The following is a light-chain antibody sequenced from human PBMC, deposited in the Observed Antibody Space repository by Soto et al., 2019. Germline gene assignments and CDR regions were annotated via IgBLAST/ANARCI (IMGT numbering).Light chain of an antibody. CDR2: AAS. J-gene: IGKJ2*01. V-gene: IGKV1-12*01. CDR3: QRANSFPRA. Sequence: DVQMTQSPSSVSASVGDRVTITCRASQGISSWLAWYQQKPGKAPKLLIYAASSLQSGVPSRFSDIGSGTDFTLAISSLRPEDFATCYCQRANSFPRAFGQGTKLEIK. CDR1: QGISSW.